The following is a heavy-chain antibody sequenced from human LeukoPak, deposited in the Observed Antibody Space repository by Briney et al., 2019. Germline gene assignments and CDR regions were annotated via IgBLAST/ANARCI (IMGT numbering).Heavy chain of an antibody. D-gene: IGHD5-18*01. CDR1: GFTLSTYW. CDR3: ARTFGNNYGDY. CDR2: INVDGSTT. J-gene: IGHJ4*01. Sequence: PGGSLRLSCAASGFTLSTYWMHWVRQAPGKGLVWVSRINVDGSTTTYADSVKGRFTISRDNAKNTLYLQMNSLRGEDTAVYYCARTFGNNYGDYWGHGTLVTVSS. V-gene: IGHV3-74*01.